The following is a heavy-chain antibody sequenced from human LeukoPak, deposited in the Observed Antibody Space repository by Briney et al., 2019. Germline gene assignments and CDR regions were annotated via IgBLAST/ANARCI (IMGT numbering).Heavy chain of an antibody. Sequence: SETLSLTCTVSGGSISSSSYYWGWIRQPPGKGLEWIGSIYYSGSTYYNPSLKSRVTISVDTSKNQFSLKLSSVTAADTAVYYCASQKYYYDMVVWGQGTTVTVSS. J-gene: IGHJ6*02. CDR1: GGSISSSSYY. CDR2: IYYSGST. CDR3: ASQKYYYDMVV. D-gene: IGHD6-6*01. V-gene: IGHV4-39*01.